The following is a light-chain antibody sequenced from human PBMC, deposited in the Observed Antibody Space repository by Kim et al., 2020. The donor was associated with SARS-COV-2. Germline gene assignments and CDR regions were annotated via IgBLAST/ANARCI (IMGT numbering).Light chain of an antibody. J-gene: IGKJ2*01. V-gene: IGKV1-39*01. CDR3: QQSYDFPYT. CDR1: QFISNS. CDR2: AVS. Sequence: SASVRDRVTITCRSSQFISNSLNWYQKKPGTAPRLLIYAVSTLQSGVASRFSGSASGTDFTLTINNLQPEDFAIYYCQQSYDFPYTFGQGTKLEI.